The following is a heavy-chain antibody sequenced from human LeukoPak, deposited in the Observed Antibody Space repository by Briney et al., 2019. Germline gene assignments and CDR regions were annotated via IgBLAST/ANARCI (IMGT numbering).Heavy chain of an antibody. CDR1: GGSISSYY. D-gene: IGHD3-22*01. Sequence: SETLSLTCTVSGGSISSYYWSWIRQPAGKGLEWIGRIYTSGSTNYNPSLKSRVTMSVDTSKNQFSLKLSSVTAADTAVYYCAREYDSSGYYGNWFDPWGQGTLVTVSS. V-gene: IGHV4-4*07. J-gene: IGHJ5*02. CDR3: AREYDSSGYYGNWFDP. CDR2: IYTSGST.